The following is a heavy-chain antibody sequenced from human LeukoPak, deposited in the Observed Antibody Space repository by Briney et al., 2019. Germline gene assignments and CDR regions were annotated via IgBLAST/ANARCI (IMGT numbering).Heavy chain of an antibody. CDR3: AHRRVHYYDSSGYPKDAFDM. CDR1: GFSLNTRGVS. CDR2: IYWNDDK. D-gene: IGHD3-22*01. J-gene: IGHJ3*02. V-gene: IGHV2-5*01. Sequence: SGPTLVKTTQALTLTCAFSGFSLNTRGVSVGWIRQPPGKALEWLALIYWNDDKRYSPFLKSRLTITKDTSKNQVVLTLTNMDPVDTGTYFCAHRRVHYYDSSGYPKDAFDMWGQGTVVTVSS.